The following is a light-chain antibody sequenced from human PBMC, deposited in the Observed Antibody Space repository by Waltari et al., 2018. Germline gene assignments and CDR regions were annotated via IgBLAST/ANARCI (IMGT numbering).Light chain of an antibody. J-gene: IGLJ3*02. CDR3: CSYAGNYIWV. Sequence: QSALTQPASVSGSSGQSVTISCTGASSDIGRYDIVSWYQQHPGNAPKLIICDVSKRPAGGAARVAGCKSGDTASLTISGLQFEDEADYYCCSYAGNYIWVFGGGTRLTVL. CDR2: DVS. CDR1: SSDIGRYDI. V-gene: IGLV2-23*02.